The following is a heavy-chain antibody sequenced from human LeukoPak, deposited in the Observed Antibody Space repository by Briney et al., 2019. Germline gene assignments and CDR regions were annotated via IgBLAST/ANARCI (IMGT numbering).Heavy chain of an antibody. Sequence: GGSLRLSCATSGFTFSSYWMHWVRQVPGRGLVWVSRINSDGSITDYADSVKGRFTIARDTAQNTLYLQMNSLRAEDTAVYYCARDRRIVVVYDAFDIWGQGTMVTVSS. V-gene: IGHV3-74*01. D-gene: IGHD3-22*01. CDR1: GFTFSSYW. J-gene: IGHJ3*02. CDR2: INSDGSIT. CDR3: ARDRRIVVVYDAFDI.